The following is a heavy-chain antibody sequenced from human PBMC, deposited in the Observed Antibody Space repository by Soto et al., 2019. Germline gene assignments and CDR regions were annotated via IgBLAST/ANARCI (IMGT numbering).Heavy chain of an antibody. CDR2: MSHSGGS. Sequence: QVQLQQWGAGLLKPSETLSLTCAVYGGFVTSGSYYWSWIRQPPGKGLEWIGEMSHSGGSHFNPTLKSRVTTSVDTSKNQFTLKMSSVTAADTALYYCAGVERGNATTVVDAFDIWGPGTMVTVSS. D-gene: IGHD1-1*01. CDR3: AGVERGNATTVVDAFDI. CDR1: GGFVTSGSYY. J-gene: IGHJ3*02. V-gene: IGHV4-34*01.